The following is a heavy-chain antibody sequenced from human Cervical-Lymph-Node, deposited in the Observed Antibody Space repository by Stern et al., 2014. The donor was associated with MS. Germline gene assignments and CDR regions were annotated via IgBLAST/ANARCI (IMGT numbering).Heavy chain of an antibody. Sequence: VQLVQSGAEVKKPGSAVKVSCKASGGTFSSVAISWVRQAPGQRLEWLGEITPLFGTANYVTKLRGRVTFTADESTSTAYMDLSSLTPDDTAFYYCARHASVIAADWGQGTLVPVSS. J-gene: IGHJ4*02. CDR2: ITPLFGTA. CDR1: GGTFSSVA. CDR3: ARHASVIAAD. V-gene: IGHV1-69*01. D-gene: IGHD6-13*01.